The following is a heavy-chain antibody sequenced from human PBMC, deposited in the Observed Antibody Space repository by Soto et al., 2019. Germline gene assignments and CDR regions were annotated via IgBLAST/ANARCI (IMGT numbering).Heavy chain of an antibody. CDR1: GFWFSNSG. Sequence: GGSLRLSCGASGFWFSNSGMSWLRQAPGKGLEWVSSIGGNDGRTYYADSMGGRFTISRDNSKDTLYLQMNSLRAEDTAVYYCAKDRRSGESYGYFDYWGQGSLVTVSS. V-gene: IGHV3-23*01. J-gene: IGHJ4*02. CDR3: AKDRRSGESYGYFDY. D-gene: IGHD1-26*01. CDR2: IGGNDGRT.